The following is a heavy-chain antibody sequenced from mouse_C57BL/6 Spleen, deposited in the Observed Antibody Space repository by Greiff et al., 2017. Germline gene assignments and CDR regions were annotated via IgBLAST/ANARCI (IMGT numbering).Heavy chain of an antibody. J-gene: IGHJ2*01. Sequence: EVKLVESGGYLVTPGGSLTLSCAASGFTFSSYGLSWVRQTPDKRLEWVATLSSGGSYTYYPDSVKGRFTISRDNAKNTLYLQMSSLKSEDTAMYYCARRYYYGSSYDYFDYWGQGTTLTVSS. CDR3: ARRYYYGSSYDYFDY. V-gene: IGHV5-6*02. D-gene: IGHD1-1*01. CDR1: GFTFSSYG. CDR2: LSSGGSYT.